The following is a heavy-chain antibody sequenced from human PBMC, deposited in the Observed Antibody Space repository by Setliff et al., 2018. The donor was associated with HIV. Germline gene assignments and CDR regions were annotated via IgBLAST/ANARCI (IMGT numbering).Heavy chain of an antibody. D-gene: IGHD2-2*02. CDR1: GYTFTSYY. Sequence: GASVKVSCKASGYTFTSYYIHWVRQAPGQGLEWMGRINPSGGSTSYAQKFQGRVTMTRDTSTSTAYMELSSLTSEDTAVYFCARSRYQLLYDMDVWGKGTTVTVSS. J-gene: IGHJ6*03. CDR2: INPSGGST. V-gene: IGHV1-46*01. CDR3: ARSRYQLLYDMDV.